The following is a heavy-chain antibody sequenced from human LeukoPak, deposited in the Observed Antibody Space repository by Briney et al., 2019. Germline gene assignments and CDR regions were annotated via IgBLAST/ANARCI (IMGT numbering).Heavy chain of an antibody. J-gene: IGHJ5*02. CDR1: GGTFSSYA. V-gene: IGHV1-69*05. CDR3: ASSGMVRGVIIFTLSS. Sequence: SVKVSCKASGGTFSSYAISWVRQAPGQGLEWMGGIIPIFGTANYAQKFQGRVTITTDESTSTAYMELSSLRSEDTAVYYCASSGMVRGVIIFTLSSWGQGTLVTVSS. D-gene: IGHD3-10*01. CDR2: IIPIFGTA.